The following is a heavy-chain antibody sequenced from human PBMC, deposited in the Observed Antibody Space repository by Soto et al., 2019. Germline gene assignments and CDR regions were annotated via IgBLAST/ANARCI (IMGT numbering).Heavy chain of an antibody. CDR1: GYTFTSYG. V-gene: IGHV1-18*01. CDR2: ISAYNGNT. D-gene: IGHD5-18*01. CDR3: ARSVCSFGPPDYSYYGMGV. Sequence: QVQLVQSGAEVKKPGASVKVSCKASGYTFTSYGISWVRQAPGPGLEWMGWISAYNGNTNYAQKLQGRVTMTTDTATSTAYMELRSLRSDDTAVYYCARSVCSFGPPDYSYYGMGVWGQVTTVTVSS. J-gene: IGHJ6*02.